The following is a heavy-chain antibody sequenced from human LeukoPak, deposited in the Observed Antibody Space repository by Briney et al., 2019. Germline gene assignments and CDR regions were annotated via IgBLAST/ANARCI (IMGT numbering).Heavy chain of an antibody. V-gene: IGHV1-2*02. CDR3: ASWKYCSVGSCPDY. J-gene: IGHJ4*02. Sequence: ASLKVSCKASGYTFTGYYMHCVRQAPGQGLEWMGWINPNSGGTNYAQKFQGRVTMTRDTSISTAYMELSRLRSDDTAVYYCASWKYCSVGSCPDYWGRGTLVTVSS. D-gene: IGHD2-15*01. CDR2: INPNSGGT. CDR1: GYTFTGYY.